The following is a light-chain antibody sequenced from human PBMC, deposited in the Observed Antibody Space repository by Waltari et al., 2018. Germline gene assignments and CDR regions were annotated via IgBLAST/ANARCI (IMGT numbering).Light chain of an antibody. V-gene: IGKV1-5*03. Sequence: DIQMTQSPSTLSASVGERVTITCRASQSIERWLAWYQQKPGKAPKLLIYKTSSLESGVASRFSGSGYGTEFTLTISSLQPDDFATYYCQEYKTYRTFGQGTKVEI. CDR1: QSIERW. CDR3: QEYKTYRT. J-gene: IGKJ1*01. CDR2: KTS.